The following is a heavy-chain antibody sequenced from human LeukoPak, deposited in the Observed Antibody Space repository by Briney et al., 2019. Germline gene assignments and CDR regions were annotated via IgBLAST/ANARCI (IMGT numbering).Heavy chain of an antibody. CDR1: GGTFSSYA. J-gene: IGHJ4*02. V-gene: IGHV1-69*05. CDR2: IIPIFGTA. D-gene: IGHD3-3*01. Sequence: SVKVSCKASGGTFSSYAISWVRQAPGQGLEWMGRIIPIFGTANYAQKFQGRVTITTDESTSTAYMELSSLRSEDTAVYYCARVRHYDFWSGYYFDYWGQGTLVTVSS. CDR3: ARVRHYDFWSGYYFDY.